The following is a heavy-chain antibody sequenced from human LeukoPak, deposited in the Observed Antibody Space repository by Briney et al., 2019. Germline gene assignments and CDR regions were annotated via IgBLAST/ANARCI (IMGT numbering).Heavy chain of an antibody. CDR2: IGVGSGDT. D-gene: IGHD2-2*01. J-gene: IGHJ4*02. Sequence: SVKLSCKASGFTFTRSAMQWVRQARGQRLEWLGWIGVGSGDTNYAQKFQERVTITRDMSTSTVYMELSSLRSEDTAVYYCAADRDCSSRSCDPHKFDHWGQGTLVTVSS. CDR1: GFTFTRSA. V-gene: IGHV1-58*02. CDR3: AADRDCSSRSCDPHKFDH.